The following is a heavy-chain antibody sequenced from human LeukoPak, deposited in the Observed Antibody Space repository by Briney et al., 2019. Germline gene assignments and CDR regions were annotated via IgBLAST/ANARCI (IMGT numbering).Heavy chain of an antibody. Sequence: GASVKVSCKASGYGFTSHYMHWVRQGPGQGLEWVGLINPSGSTTLYAQKFQGRITMTRDMSTTTDYMELSSLRSDDTAVYYCARDNSVGDVAWWFDPWGQGTLVTVSS. V-gene: IGHV1-46*01. D-gene: IGHD1-26*01. CDR2: INPSGSTT. CDR3: ARDNSVGDVAWWFDP. CDR1: GYGFTSHY. J-gene: IGHJ5*02.